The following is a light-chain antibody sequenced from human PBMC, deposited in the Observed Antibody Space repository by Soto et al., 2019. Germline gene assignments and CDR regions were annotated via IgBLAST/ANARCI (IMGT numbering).Light chain of an antibody. CDR1: QSVSSY. V-gene: IGKV3-11*01. Sequence: EIVLTQSPATLSLSPGERATLSCRASQSVSSYLAWFQQKPGQAPRLLIYDASNRATGIPARFSGSGSGTDFTLTISSLEPEDFAVYYCLQRSNWQRTFGQGTKVEIK. CDR3: LQRSNWQRT. CDR2: DAS. J-gene: IGKJ1*01.